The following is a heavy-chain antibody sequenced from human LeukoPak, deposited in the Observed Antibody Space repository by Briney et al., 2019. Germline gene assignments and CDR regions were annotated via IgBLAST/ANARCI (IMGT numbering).Heavy chain of an antibody. D-gene: IGHD6-13*01. CDR3: ARQRQQLVMNWFDP. CDR2: INPNSGGT. CDR1: GYTLTGYY. Sequence: ASVKGSCKASGYTLTGYYMHWVRQATGQGLEWMGWINPNSGGTNYAQKFQGRVTMTRDTSTSTAYMELSRLRCDDPAVYYCARQRQQLVMNWFDPWGEGTLVTVSS. J-gene: IGHJ5*02. V-gene: IGHV1-2*02.